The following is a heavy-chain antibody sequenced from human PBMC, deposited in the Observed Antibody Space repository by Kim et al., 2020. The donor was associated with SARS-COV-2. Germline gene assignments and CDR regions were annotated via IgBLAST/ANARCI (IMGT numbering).Heavy chain of an antibody. D-gene: IGHD3-16*01. J-gene: IGHJ4*02. Sequence: YYADSVKGRFTISRDNSKNTLYLQMNSLRAEDTAVYYCAKERGLAYYFDYWGQGTLVTVSS. V-gene: IGHV3-23*01. CDR3: AKERGLAYYFDY.